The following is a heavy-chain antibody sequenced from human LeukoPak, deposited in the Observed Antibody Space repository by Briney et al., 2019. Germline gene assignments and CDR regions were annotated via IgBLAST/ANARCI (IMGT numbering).Heavy chain of an antibody. V-gene: IGHV3-48*04. CDR3: ARGGAAAGMMEDGNFDY. Sequence: GGSLRLSCAASGFTFSSYSMNWVRQAPGKGLKWVSYISSSSSTIYYADSVKGRFTISRDNAKNSLYLQMNSLRAEDTAVYYCARGGAAAGMMEDGNFDYWGQGTLVTVSS. CDR2: ISSSSSTI. D-gene: IGHD6-13*01. CDR1: GFTFSSYS. J-gene: IGHJ4*02.